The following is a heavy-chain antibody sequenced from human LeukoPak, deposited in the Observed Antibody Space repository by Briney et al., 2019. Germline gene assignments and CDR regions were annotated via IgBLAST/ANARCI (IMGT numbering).Heavy chain of an antibody. V-gene: IGHV4-59*01. D-gene: IGHD5-12*01. J-gene: IGHJ4*02. CDR1: GGPISSYY. CDR3: ARDQRGDSAYDFDY. CDR2: IYFTGTT. Sequence: SETLSLTCTVSGGPISSYYWSWIRQSPGKGLEWIGYIYFTGTTNYNPSLKSRVTISVDTSKKQLSLKLRSVTAADTAVYYCARDQRGDSAYDFDYWGQGILVTVSS.